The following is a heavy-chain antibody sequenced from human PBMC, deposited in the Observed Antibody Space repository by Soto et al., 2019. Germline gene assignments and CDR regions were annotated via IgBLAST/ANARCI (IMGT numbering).Heavy chain of an antibody. CDR1: GFIFSEST. CDR3: VRQAHGLDGVAFDY. CDR2: VSTSGRST. J-gene: IGHJ4*02. V-gene: IGHV3-64D*06. D-gene: IGHD2-15*01. Sequence: EVQLVESGGGLVQPGGSLRLSCSASGFIFSESTIYWVRQVPGKGLEAISAVSTSGRSTYYADSVKDRSTISRDNSKHPPFLQTGSLRPEDTAIYYCVRQAHGLDGVAFDYWGQGTQVTVAS.